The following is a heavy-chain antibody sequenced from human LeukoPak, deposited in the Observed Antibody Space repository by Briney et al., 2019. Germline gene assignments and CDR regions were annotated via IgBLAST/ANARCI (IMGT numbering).Heavy chain of an antibody. D-gene: IGHD6-6*01. CDR3: ASAPGPANYYCYYMDV. Sequence: RPGGSLRLSCAASGFTFDDYGMSWVRQAPGKGLEWVSGINWNGGSTGYADSVKGRFTISRDNAKNSLYLQMNSLRAEDTALYYCASAPGPANYYCYYMDVWGKGTTVTVSS. CDR2: INWNGGST. J-gene: IGHJ6*03. CDR1: GFTFDDYG. V-gene: IGHV3-20*04.